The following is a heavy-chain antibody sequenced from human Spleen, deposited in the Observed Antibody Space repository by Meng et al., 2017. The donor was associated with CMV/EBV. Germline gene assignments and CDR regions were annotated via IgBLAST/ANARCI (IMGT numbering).Heavy chain of an antibody. Sequence: GESLKISCAPSGFTFSSYSFNWIRQAPGKGLEWVSSITSSSTSKYYADSVRGRFTISRDNAKNSLYLQMNSLAVEDTAVYYCARESSPIPFDYWGQGTLVTVS. CDR3: ARESSPIPFDY. D-gene: IGHD3-10*01. J-gene: IGHJ4*02. V-gene: IGHV3-21*01. CDR1: GFTFSSYS. CDR2: ITSSSTSK.